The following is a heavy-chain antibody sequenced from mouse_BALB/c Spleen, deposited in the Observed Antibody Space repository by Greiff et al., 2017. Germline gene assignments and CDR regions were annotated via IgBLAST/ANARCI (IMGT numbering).Heavy chain of an antibody. CDR2: IYPGDGDT. CDR1: GYAFSSYW. CDR3: ARSGYWYFDV. V-gene: IGHV1-80*01. Sequence: VQLQQSGAELVRPGSSVKISCKASGYAFSSYWMNWVKQRPGQGLEWIGQIYPGDGDTNYNGKFKGKATLTADKSSSTAYMQLSSLTSEDSAVYFCARSGYWYFDVWGAGTTVTVSS. J-gene: IGHJ1*01.